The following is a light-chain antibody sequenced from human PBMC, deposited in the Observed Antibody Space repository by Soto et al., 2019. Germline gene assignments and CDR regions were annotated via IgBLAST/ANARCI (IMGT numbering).Light chain of an antibody. CDR3: CSYAGSSTFKV. Sequence: QSVLTQPASVSGSPGQSITISCTGTSSDVGGYNYVSWYQQHPGKAPQLMIYDVSNRPSGVSDRFSGSKSGNTASLTISGLQAEDEADYYCCSYAGSSTFKVFGGGTQLTVL. CDR1: SSDVGGYNY. CDR2: DVS. V-gene: IGLV2-14*01. J-gene: IGLJ2*01.